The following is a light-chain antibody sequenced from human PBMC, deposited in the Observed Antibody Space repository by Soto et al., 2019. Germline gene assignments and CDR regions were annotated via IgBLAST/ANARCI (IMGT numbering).Light chain of an antibody. Sequence: QSVLTQPPSLSGAPGQRVTISCTGSSSNIGAGYDVHWYQQLPVTAPKLLIYGNSNRPSGVPDRFSGYKSGTSASLAITGLHAEDEADYYCPSYECSLSGYVLGTGTKLTVL. CDR1: SSNIGAGYD. CDR2: GNS. V-gene: IGLV1-40*01. J-gene: IGLJ1*01. CDR3: PSYECSLSGYV.